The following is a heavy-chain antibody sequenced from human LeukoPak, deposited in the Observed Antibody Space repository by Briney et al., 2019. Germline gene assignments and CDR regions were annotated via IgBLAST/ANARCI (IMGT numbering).Heavy chain of an antibody. Sequence: GGSLRLSCAASGFTFSTYWMSWVRQAPGKGLEWVANIKQDGTEKYYLDSVKGRFTISRGNAKNSLYLQMNSLRAEDTAVYYCARMGIAAAGDFDYWGQGTLVTVSS. CDR1: GFTFSTYW. D-gene: IGHD6-13*01. CDR3: ARMGIAAAGDFDY. J-gene: IGHJ4*02. CDR2: IKQDGTEK. V-gene: IGHV3-7*01.